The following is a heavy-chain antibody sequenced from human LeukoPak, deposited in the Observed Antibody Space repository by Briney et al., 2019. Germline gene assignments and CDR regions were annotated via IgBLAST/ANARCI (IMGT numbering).Heavy chain of an antibody. Sequence: GGSLRLSCAASGFTFSDYNMNWVRQAPGKGLEWVSFISSSSSYIFYADSVKGRFTISRDNAKSSLYLQMNSLRAEDTAVYYCARDRSSRYCSGGSCYTNFDYWGQGTLVTVTS. CDR1: GFTFSDYN. CDR2: ISSSSSYI. D-gene: IGHD2-15*01. J-gene: IGHJ4*02. V-gene: IGHV3-21*01. CDR3: ARDRSSRYCSGGSCYTNFDY.